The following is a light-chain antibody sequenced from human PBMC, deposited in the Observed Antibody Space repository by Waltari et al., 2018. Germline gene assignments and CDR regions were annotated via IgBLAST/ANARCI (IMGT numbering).Light chain of an antibody. CDR2: EVT. Sequence: QSGLTQPASVSGSPGQSITLSCTGTSSEVGNYNLVSWYQQYPCKAPKLMVYEVTKRTSGVSDRFSGSKSGNTASLTIYGLQSEDEADYYCCSYAGLGIYVFGTGTKVTVL. V-gene: IGLV2-23*02. CDR1: SSEVGNYNL. J-gene: IGLJ1*01. CDR3: CSYAGLGIYV.